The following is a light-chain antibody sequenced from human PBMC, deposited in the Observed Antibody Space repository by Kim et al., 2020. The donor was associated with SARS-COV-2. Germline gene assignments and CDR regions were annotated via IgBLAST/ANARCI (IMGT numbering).Light chain of an antibody. V-gene: IGLV2-14*04. J-gene: IGLJ3*02. Sequence: GQSITISCTGTRSDVGGYNYVSWYQQHPGKAPKLMLFDVSQRPSGVSNRFSGSKSGNTASLTISGLQAEDEADYHCSSYTSSRTWVFGGGTQLTVL. CDR1: RSDVGGYNY. CDR2: DVS. CDR3: SSYTSSRTWV.